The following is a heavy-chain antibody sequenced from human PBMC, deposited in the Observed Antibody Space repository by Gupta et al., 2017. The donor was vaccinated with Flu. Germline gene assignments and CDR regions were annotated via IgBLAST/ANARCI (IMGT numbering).Heavy chain of an antibody. Sequence: QVQLQESGPGLVKPSQTLSLTCTVSGGSISSGSYYWSWIRQPAGKGLEWIGRIYTSGSTNYNPSLKSRVTISVETSKNQFSLKLSSVTAADTAVYYCARDLHPPRITIFGVATIGGYYGMDVWGQGTTVTVSS. CDR1: GGSISSGSYY. J-gene: IGHJ6*02. CDR3: ARDLHPPRITIFGVATIGGYYGMDV. D-gene: IGHD3-3*01. V-gene: IGHV4-61*02. CDR2: IYTSGST.